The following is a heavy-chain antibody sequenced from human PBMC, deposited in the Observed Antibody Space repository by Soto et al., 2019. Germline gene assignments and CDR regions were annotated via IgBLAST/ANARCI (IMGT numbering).Heavy chain of an antibody. D-gene: IGHD6-25*01. CDR3: AGGRPTRRPGNCFDP. V-gene: IGHV4-59*12. J-gene: IGHJ5*02. CDR2: IYHSGST. Sequence: PSETLSLTCTVSGGSISSYYWSWIRQPPGKGLEWIGEIYHSGSTNYNPSLKSRVTISVDTSKNQFSLKLSSVTAADTAVYYCAGGRPTRRPGNCFDPGGQGTLVTVSP. CDR1: GGSISSYY.